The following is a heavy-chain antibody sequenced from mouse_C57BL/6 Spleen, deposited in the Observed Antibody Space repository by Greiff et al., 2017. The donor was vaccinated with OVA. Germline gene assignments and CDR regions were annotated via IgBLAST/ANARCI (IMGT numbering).Heavy chain of an antibody. CDR3: ARGIYYGNPHWYFDV. CDR2: ISYDGSN. J-gene: IGHJ1*03. CDR1: GYSITSGYY. D-gene: IGHD2-1*01. Sequence: EVKLQESGPGLVKPSQSLSLTCSVPGYSITSGYYWHWIRQFPGNKLEWMGYISYDGSNNYNPSLKNRISITRDTSKNQFFLKLNSVTTEDTATYYCARGIYYGNPHWYFDVWGTGTTVTVSS. V-gene: IGHV3-6*01.